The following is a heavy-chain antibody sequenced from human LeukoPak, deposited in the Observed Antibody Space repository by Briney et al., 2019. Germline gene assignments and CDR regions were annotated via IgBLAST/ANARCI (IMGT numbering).Heavy chain of an antibody. CDR2: IIPIFGTA. J-gene: IGHJ4*02. Sequence: SVKVSCKASGGTFSSYAISWERQAPGQGLEWLGGIIPIFGTANYAQKFQGRVTITTDESTSTAYMALSSRRSEDTAVYYCARGDLEVKALDYWGQGTLVTVSS. V-gene: IGHV1-69*05. CDR3: ARGDLEVKALDY. CDR1: GGTFSSYA. D-gene: IGHD4-23*01.